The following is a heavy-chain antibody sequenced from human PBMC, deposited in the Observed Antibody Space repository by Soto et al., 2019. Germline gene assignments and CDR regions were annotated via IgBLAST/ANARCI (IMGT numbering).Heavy chain of an antibody. CDR1: GGTFSSYT. D-gene: IGHD7-27*01. J-gene: IGHJ4*02. Sequence: SVKVSCKASGGTFSSYTISWVRQAPGQGLEWMGRIIPILGIANYAQKFQGRVTITADKSTSTAYMELSSLRSEDTAVYYCARAALGLNYFDYWGQGTLVTVSS. V-gene: IGHV1-69*02. CDR3: ARAALGLNYFDY. CDR2: IIPILGIA.